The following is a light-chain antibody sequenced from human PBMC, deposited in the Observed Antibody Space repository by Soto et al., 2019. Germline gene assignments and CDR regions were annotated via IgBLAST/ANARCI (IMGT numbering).Light chain of an antibody. CDR2: GAS. J-gene: IGKJ1*01. Sequence: EMVMTQSPATLSVSPGERATLSCRASQSVSSNLAWYQVNPGQAPRLLIYGASARATGIPGRFSGSGSGTEFTLTISSLQSEDFAVYYCQHYYNWPRTFGQGTKVDIK. CDR1: QSVSSN. CDR3: QHYYNWPRT. V-gene: IGKV3-15*01.